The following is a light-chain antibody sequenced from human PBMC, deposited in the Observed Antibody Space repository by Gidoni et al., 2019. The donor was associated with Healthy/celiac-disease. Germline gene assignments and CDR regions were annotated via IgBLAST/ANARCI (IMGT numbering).Light chain of an antibody. Sequence: EIGLTQSPATLSLSPGERATLSCRASQSVSSYLAWYQQKPGQAPRLLIYDASNRATGIPARFSGSGSGTDFTLTISSLEPEDFAVYYCQQRSNWPTSGGGTKVEIK. CDR1: QSVSSY. J-gene: IGKJ4*01. CDR3: QQRSNWPT. V-gene: IGKV3-11*01. CDR2: DAS.